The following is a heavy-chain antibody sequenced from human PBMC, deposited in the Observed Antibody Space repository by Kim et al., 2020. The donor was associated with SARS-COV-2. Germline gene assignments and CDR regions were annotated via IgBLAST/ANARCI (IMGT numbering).Heavy chain of an antibody. J-gene: IGHJ4*02. CDR3: ARDPRLRGSAEYYFDS. D-gene: IGHD3-10*01. CDR2: LYYSGST. V-gene: IGHV4-59*11. CDR1: GGSITSHC. Sequence: SETLSLTCTVSGGSITSHCWSWIRQPPGKGLEWIGDLYYSGSTNYNPSLKSRDAMTADTNNNLFSLHLRSVTAAETAGFYCARDPRLRGSAEYYFDSWGQGTLVT.